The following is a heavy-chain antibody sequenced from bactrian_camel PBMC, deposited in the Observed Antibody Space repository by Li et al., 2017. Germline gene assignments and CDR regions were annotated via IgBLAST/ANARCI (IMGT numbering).Heavy chain of an antibody. D-gene: IGHD3*01. CDR2: MHAGTGTT. Sequence: VQLVESGGSSVQAGGSLRLSCEVSGSTVSRLYMAWFRQAPGKEREGVARMHAGTGTTYYANSVKGRITISQANANTTLNLQMNSLKPEDTAKYYCTARLESSYCSSDYLSGGTWGQGTQVTVS. V-gene: IGHV3S40*01. J-gene: IGHJ6*01. CDR3: TARLESSYCSSDYLSGGT. CDR1: GSTVSRLY.